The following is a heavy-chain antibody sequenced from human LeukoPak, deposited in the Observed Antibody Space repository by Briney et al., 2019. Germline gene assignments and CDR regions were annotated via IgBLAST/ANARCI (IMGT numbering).Heavy chain of an antibody. CDR2: ITAGGGTT. CDR1: GFTFSTYA. D-gene: IGHD2-15*01. J-gene: IGHJ3*02. CDR3: ATEVAAKWNAFDI. Sequence: GGSLRLSCAASGFTFSTYAMNWVRQAPGKGLECVSAITAGGGTTFYAGSVKGRFTISRDNSKNMLFLQMHSLRAEDTALYYCATEVAAKWNAFDIWGQGTLVTVSS. V-gene: IGHV3-23*01.